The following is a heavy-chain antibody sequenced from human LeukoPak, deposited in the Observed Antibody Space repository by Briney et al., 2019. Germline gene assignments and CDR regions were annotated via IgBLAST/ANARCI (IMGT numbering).Heavy chain of an antibody. D-gene: IGHD2-2*01. J-gene: IGHJ6*04. CDR3: ARDECSSTSCTDV. Sequence: ASVKVSCKASGYTFTGYYMHWVRQAPGQGLEWMGWINPNSGGTNYAQKFQGRVTTTRDTSISTAYMELSRLRSDDTAVYYCARDECSSTSCTDVWGKGTTVTVSS. CDR2: INPNSGGT. V-gene: IGHV1-2*02. CDR1: GYTFTGYY.